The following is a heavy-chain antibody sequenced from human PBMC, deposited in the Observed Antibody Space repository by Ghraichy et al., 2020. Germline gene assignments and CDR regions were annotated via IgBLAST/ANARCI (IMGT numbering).Heavy chain of an antibody. CDR2: IYYSGST. CDR3: ARVKEYGRFGELLQNWYFDL. J-gene: IGHJ2*01. V-gene: IGHV4-31*03. D-gene: IGHD3-10*01. CDR1: GGSISSGGYY. Sequence: SETLSLTCTVSGGSISSGGYYWSWIRQHPGKGLEWIGYIYYSGSTYYNPSLKSRVTISVDTSKNQFSLKLSSVTAADTAMYYCARVKEYGRFGELLQNWYFDLWGRGTLVTVSS.